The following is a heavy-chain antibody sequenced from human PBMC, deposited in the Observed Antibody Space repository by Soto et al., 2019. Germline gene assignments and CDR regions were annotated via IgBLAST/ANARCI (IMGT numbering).Heavy chain of an antibody. CDR2: VNHSGSP. V-gene: IGHV4-34*01. D-gene: IGHD3-3*01. J-gene: IGHJ6*02. CDR1: GSLPVGSLSTYF. CDR3: VSARFSQWSQDYYGLDV. Sequence: LSLTCGVSGSLPVGSLSTYFWTWIRQTPGKGLEWIGEVNHSGSPNSTPTLKSRVTMSFDTSKNQFSLNLTSVTAADTAVFYCVSARFSQWSQDYYGLDVWGQGATVTVSS.